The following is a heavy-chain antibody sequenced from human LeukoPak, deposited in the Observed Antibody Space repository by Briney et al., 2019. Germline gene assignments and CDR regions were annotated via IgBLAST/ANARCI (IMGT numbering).Heavy chain of an antibody. CDR2: ISYDGSNK. CDR3: ARDRIVGATTPEGLDY. J-gene: IGHJ4*02. D-gene: IGHD1-26*01. V-gene: IGHV3-30-3*01. Sequence: PGGSLRLSCAASGFTFSSYAMHWVRQAPGKGLEWVAVISYDGSNKYYADSVKGRFTISRDNSKNTLYLQMNSLRAEDTAVYYCARDRIVGATTPEGLDYWGQGTLVTVSS. CDR1: GFTFSSYA.